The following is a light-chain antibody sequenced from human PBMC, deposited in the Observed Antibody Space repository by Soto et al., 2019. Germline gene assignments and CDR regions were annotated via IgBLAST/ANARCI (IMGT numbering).Light chain of an antibody. Sequence: IVMTQSPATLFVSPGESVTFSCRASQGINRNLAWYQQKPGQAPRLLISGASTGATGIPARFSGSGSGTEFTLTINSLQSEDSAVYYCQQYYTWPVTFGGGTKVEI. V-gene: IGKV3-15*01. CDR2: GAS. CDR1: QGINRN. CDR3: QQYYTWPVT. J-gene: IGKJ4*01.